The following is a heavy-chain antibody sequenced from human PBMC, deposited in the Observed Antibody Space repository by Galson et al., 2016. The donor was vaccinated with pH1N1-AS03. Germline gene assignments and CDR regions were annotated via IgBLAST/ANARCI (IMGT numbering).Heavy chain of an antibody. D-gene: IGHD1-1*01. V-gene: IGHV3-23*01. CDR3: AKEGDDGAFDC. Sequence: SLRLSCAASGFTFKNYAMSWVRQAPGKGLEWVSVISGIGTSTYYAAAVKGRFSISRDNARNTLSLQMDGLRAEDTALYYCAKEGDDGAFDCWGQGTLVTASP. CDR1: GFTFKNYA. J-gene: IGHJ4*02. CDR2: ISGIGTST.